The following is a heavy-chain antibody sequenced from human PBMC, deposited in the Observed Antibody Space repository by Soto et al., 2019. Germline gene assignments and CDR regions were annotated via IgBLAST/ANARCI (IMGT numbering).Heavy chain of an antibody. J-gene: IGHJ4*02. CDR3: AASYGSGYRAFYY. V-gene: IGHV1-46*01. Sequence: GASVKVSCKASGYTFTSHYMYWVRQAPGQGLEWMGIINPNGSSTTYAQKFQGRVTITADKSTNTAYMQLSSLRSEDTAIYYCAASYGSGYRAFYYWGKGALVTVSS. D-gene: IGHD3-10*01. CDR1: GYTFTSHY. CDR2: INPNGSST.